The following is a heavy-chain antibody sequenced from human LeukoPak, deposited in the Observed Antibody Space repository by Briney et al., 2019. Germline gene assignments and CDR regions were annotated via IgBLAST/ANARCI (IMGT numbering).Heavy chain of an antibody. J-gene: IGHJ4*02. V-gene: IGHV4-59*08. D-gene: IGHD4-17*01. CDR2: IYDSGST. Sequence: PSETLSLTCTVSGGSISSYYWSWIRQPPGKGLEWIGYIYDSGSTNYNPSLKSRVTISVDTSKNQLSLKLSSVTAADTAVYYCARTTVTVSHFDYWGQGTLVTVSS. CDR1: GGSISSYY. CDR3: ARTTVTVSHFDY.